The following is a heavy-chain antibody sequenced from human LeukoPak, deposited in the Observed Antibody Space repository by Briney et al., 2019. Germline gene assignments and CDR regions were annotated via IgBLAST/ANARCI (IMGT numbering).Heavy chain of an antibody. CDR3: ARDVGATPGYFDY. J-gene: IGHJ4*02. V-gene: IGHV4-59*01. D-gene: IGHD1-26*01. Sequence: SETLSLTCTVSGGSISSYYWSWIRQPAGKGLEWLGYIYYSGSTYYSGSTNYNPSLKSRVTISVDTSKNQFSLKLSSVTAADTAVYYCARDVGATPGYFDYWGQGTLVTVSS. CDR2: IYYSGSTYYSGST. CDR1: GGSISSYY.